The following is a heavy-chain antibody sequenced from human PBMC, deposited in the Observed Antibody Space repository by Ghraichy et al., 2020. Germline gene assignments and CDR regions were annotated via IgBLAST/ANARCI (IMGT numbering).Heavy chain of an antibody. CDR2: INHSGST. V-gene: IGHV4-34*01. CDR1: GGSFSGYY. Sequence: SETLSLTCAVYGGSFSGYYWSWIRQPPGKGLEWIGEINHSGSTNYNPSLKSRVTISVDTSKNQFSLELSSVTAADTAVYYCARQADSNYVGYYYYGMDVWGQGTTVTVSS. D-gene: IGHD4-11*01. CDR3: ARQADSNYVGYYYYGMDV. J-gene: IGHJ6*02.